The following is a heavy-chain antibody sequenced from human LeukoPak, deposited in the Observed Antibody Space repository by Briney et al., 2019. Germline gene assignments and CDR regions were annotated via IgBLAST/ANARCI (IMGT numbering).Heavy chain of an antibody. J-gene: IGHJ4*02. CDR3: ARGYDFWSGYYLDY. V-gene: IGHV4-31*03. CDR1: GGSISSGGCY. CDR2: IYYSGST. D-gene: IGHD3-3*01. Sequence: SETLSLTCTVSGGSISSGGCYWSWIRRHPGKALEWIGYIYYSGSTYYNPSLKSRVTISVDTSKNQFSLKLSSVTAADTAVYYCARGYDFWSGYYLDYWGQGTLVTVSS.